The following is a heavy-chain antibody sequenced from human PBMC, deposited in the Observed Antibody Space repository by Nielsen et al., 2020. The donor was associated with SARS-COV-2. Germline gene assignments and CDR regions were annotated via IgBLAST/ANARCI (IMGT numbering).Heavy chain of an antibody. CDR2: ISWNSGSI. V-gene: IGHV3-9*01. Sequence: SLKISCAASGFTFDDYAMHWVRQAPGKGLEWVPGISWNSGSIGYADSVKGRFTTSRDNAKNSLYLQMNSLRAEDTALYYCAKDPYYYDSSGYYVVWGQGTLVTVSS. J-gene: IGHJ4*02. D-gene: IGHD3-22*01. CDR1: GFTFDDYA. CDR3: AKDPYYYDSSGYYVV.